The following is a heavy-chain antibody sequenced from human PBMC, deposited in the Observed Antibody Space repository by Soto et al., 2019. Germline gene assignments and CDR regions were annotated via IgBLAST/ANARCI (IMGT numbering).Heavy chain of an antibody. Sequence: SETLSLTCTVSGGSISSGGYSWSWIRQPPGKGLEWIGYIYHSGSTHYNPSLKSRVTISVDRSKNQFSLKLSSVTAADTAVYYCASGRGDYYDSSGYYYGHYYYGMDVWGQGTTVTVSS. J-gene: IGHJ6*02. CDR2: IYHSGST. V-gene: IGHV4-30-2*01. D-gene: IGHD3-22*01. CDR1: GGSISSGGYS. CDR3: ASGRGDYYDSSGYYYGHYYYGMDV.